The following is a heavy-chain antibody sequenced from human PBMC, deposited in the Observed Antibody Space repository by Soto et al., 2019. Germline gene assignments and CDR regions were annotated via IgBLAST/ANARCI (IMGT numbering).Heavy chain of an antibody. CDR1: GYTFTNYH. D-gene: IGHD1-1*01. CDR2: MNPNSGDT. CDR3: ARGGGGRGYSGDY. V-gene: IGHV1-8*01. J-gene: IGHJ4*02. Sequence: QVQLVQSGAEVKKPGASVKVSCKASGYTFTNYHIHWVRQATGQGLEWMGWMNPNSGDTGYAQKFQGRGILTRDTSIPAAERELSGLRSEDTAVYYFARGGGGRGYSGDYWGQGTLVTVSS.